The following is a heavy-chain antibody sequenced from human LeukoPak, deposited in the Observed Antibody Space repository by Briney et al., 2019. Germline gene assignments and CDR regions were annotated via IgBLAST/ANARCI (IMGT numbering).Heavy chain of an antibody. J-gene: IGHJ4*02. CDR3: ARVVGWHDY. V-gene: IGHV4-34*01. CDR1: GGSFSGYY. CDR2: INHSGST. Sequence: NPSETLSLTCAVYGGSFSGYYWSWIRQPPGKGLEWIGEINHSGSTNYNPSLKSRVTISVDTSKNQFSLKLSSVTAADTAVYYCARVVGWHDYWGQGTLVTVSS. D-gene: IGHD2-15*01.